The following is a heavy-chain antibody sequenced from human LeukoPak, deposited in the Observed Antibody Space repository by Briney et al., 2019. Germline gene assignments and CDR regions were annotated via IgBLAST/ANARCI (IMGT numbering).Heavy chain of an antibody. CDR1: GGSISSGGYY. V-gene: IGHV4-31*03. CDR3: ANGAETTYFDY. J-gene: IGHJ4*02. D-gene: IGHD4-11*01. CDR2: IYYSGST. Sequence: SETLSLTCTVSGGSISSGGYYWSWIRQHPGKGLEWIGYIYYSGSTYYNPSLKSRVTISVDTSKNQFSLKLSSVTAADTAVYYCANGAETTYFDYWGQGTLVTVSS.